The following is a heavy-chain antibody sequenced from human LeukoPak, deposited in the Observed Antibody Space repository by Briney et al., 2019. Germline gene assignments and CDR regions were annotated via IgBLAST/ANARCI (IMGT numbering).Heavy chain of an antibody. J-gene: IGHJ3*02. D-gene: IGHD3-10*01. CDR2: ISSSSSTI. CDR3: ARALLWFGELLRPDDAFDI. Sequence: GGSLRLSCAAPGFTFSSYSMNRVRQAPGKGLEWVSYISSSSSTIYYADSVKGRFTISRDNAKNSLYLQMNSLRAEDTAVYYCARALLWFGELLRPDDAFDIWGQGTMVTVSS. CDR1: GFTFSSYS. V-gene: IGHV3-48*01.